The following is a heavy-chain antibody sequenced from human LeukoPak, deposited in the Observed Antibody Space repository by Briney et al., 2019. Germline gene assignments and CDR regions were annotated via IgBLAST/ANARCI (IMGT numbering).Heavy chain of an antibody. J-gene: IGHJ4*02. Sequence: GGSLRLSCAASGITFSRDSMDWVRQAPGKGQEWVSFMSSSSTIYYADSVKGRFTISRDNAKNSLFLQLNSLRAEDTAVYYCARALRAYYFDDWGQGTLVTVSS. CDR1: GITFSRDS. CDR3: ARALRAYYFDD. D-gene: IGHD2-21*01. CDR2: MSSSSTI. V-gene: IGHV3-48*01.